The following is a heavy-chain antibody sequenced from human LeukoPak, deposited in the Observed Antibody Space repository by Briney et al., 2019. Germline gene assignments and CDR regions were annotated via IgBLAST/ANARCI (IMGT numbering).Heavy chain of an antibody. D-gene: IGHD3-3*01. Sequence: GGSLRLPCAASGFTFSSYGMHWVRQAPGKGLEWVAFIQYDGSNKYYADSVKGRFTISRGNSKNTLYLQMNSLRAEDTAVYYCAKSYYDFWSGYYTRDYFDYWGQGTLVTVSS. CDR2: IQYDGSNK. CDR1: GFTFSSYG. J-gene: IGHJ4*02. CDR3: AKSYYDFWSGYYTRDYFDY. V-gene: IGHV3-30*02.